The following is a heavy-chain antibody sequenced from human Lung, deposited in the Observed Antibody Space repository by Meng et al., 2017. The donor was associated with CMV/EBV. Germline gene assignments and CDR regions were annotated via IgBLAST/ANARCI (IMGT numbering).Heavy chain of an antibody. V-gene: IGHV1-18*01. J-gene: IGHJ4*02. CDR3: ARSITIFQIDY. Sequence: SVKVSCKSSDYSFTSYGITWVRQAPGQGLEWMGWINTYNGNTNYAQKFQGRVTMAIDTSTSTAYMELRSLRSDDRAVYYCARSITIFQIDYWGQGTLVTVSS. D-gene: IGHD3-9*01. CDR1: DYSFTSYG. CDR2: INTYNGNT.